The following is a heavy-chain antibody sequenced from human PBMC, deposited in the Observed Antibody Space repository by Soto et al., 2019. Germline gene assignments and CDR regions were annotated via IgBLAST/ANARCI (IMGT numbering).Heavy chain of an antibody. CDR3: AREVRVRGFAFDS. CDR2: IYSGGNT. CDR1: GFTVSSNY. D-gene: IGHD3-10*01. Sequence: EVQLVESGGGLVQPGGSLRLSCAVSGFTVSSNYMNCVRQAPGKGLERVSFIYSGGNTYYADSVKGRFTISRDNAKNMLYLQTNSLRVEDTAVDYCAREVRVRGFAFDSWGQGTMVTVSS. J-gene: IGHJ3*02. V-gene: IGHV3-66*01.